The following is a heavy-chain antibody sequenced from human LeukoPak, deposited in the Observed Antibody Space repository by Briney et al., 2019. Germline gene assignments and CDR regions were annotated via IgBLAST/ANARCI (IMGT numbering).Heavy chain of an antibody. CDR3: ARRDYGDYAEYFQH. Sequence: GGSLRLSCAASGFTFSSYALHWVRQAPGKGLEGVAVISYDGSNKYYADSVKGRFTISRDNSKNTLYLQMNSLRAEDTAVYYCARRDYGDYAEYFQHWGQGTLVTVSS. V-gene: IGHV3-30-3*01. CDR1: GFTFSSYA. D-gene: IGHD4-17*01. J-gene: IGHJ1*01. CDR2: ISYDGSNK.